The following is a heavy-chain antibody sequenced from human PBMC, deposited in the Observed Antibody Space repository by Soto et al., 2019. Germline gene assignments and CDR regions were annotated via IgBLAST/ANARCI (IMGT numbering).Heavy chain of an antibody. CDR2: IYYSGST. J-gene: IGHJ4*02. V-gene: IGHV4-39*01. CDR3: SFDCSGGSCNY. CDR1: GGSISSSSYY. D-gene: IGHD2-15*01. Sequence: QLQLQESGPGLVKPSETLSLTCTVSGGSISSSSYYWGWIRQPPGKGLEWIGSIYYSGSTYYNPSLKSRVTISVDTSKNQFSLKLSSVTAADTAVYYCSFDCSGGSCNYWGQGTLVTVSS.